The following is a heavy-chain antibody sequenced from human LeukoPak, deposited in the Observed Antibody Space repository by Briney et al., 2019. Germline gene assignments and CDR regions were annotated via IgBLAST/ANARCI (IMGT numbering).Heavy chain of an antibody. CDR2: ISGSGGST. J-gene: IGHJ3*02. Sequence: AISGSGGSTYYADSVKGRFTISRDNSKNTLYLQMNSLRAEDTAVYYCAKDLRVGATPTAFDIWGQGTMVTVSS. CDR3: AKDLRVGATPTAFDI. D-gene: IGHD1-26*01. V-gene: IGHV3-23*01.